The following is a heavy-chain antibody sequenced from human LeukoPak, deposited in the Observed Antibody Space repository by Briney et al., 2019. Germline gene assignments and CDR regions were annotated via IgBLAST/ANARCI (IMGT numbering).Heavy chain of an antibody. Sequence: PSETLSLTCTVSGGSISSYYWSWIRQPPGKGLEWVSAISGSGGSTYYADSVKGRFTISRDNSKNTLYLQMNSLRAEDTAVYYCAKDPTAVAGYFDYWGQGTLVTVSS. CDR1: GGSISSYY. J-gene: IGHJ4*02. V-gene: IGHV3-23*01. CDR3: AKDPTAVAGYFDY. D-gene: IGHD6-19*01. CDR2: ISGSGGST.